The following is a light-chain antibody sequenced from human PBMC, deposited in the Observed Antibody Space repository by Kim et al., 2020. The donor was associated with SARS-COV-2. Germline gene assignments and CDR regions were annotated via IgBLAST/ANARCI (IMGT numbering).Light chain of an antibody. CDR2: DVS. Sequence: PGQSVTISCTGTSSDVGGYNYVSWYQQHPGKAPKRMIYDVSKRPSGVPDRFSGSKSGNTASLTISGLQAEDEADYYCCSYAGSPWVFGGGTKLTVL. V-gene: IGLV2-11*01. CDR1: SSDVGGYNY. CDR3: CSYAGSPWV. J-gene: IGLJ3*02.